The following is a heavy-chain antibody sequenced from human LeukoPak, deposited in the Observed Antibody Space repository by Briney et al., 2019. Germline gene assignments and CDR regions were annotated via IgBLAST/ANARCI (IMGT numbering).Heavy chain of an antibody. Sequence: GGSLRLSCAASGFTVSSNYMSWVRQAPGKGLEWVSVIYSGGSTYYADSVKGRFTISRDNSKNTLYLQMNSLRAEDTAVYYCARVRFLGIDYYYGMDVWGQGTTVTVSS. D-gene: IGHD7-27*01. V-gene: IGHV3-53*01. J-gene: IGHJ6*02. CDR2: IYSGGST. CDR1: GFTVSSNY. CDR3: ARVRFLGIDYYYGMDV.